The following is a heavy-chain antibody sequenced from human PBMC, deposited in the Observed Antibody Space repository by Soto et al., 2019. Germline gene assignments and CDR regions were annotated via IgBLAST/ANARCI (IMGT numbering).Heavy chain of an antibody. D-gene: IGHD2-15*01. V-gene: IGHV3-23*01. CDR3: AKRRGAGGHFDY. J-gene: IGHJ4*02. Sequence: PGGSLRLSCAASGFTFSSCAMGWVRQGPGKGLEWVAVVSIGGSTHYADSVRGRFTISRDNSKNTLFLQMNSLTAEDTAVYFCAKRRGAGGHFDYWGQGALVTVSS. CDR1: GFTFSSCA. CDR2: VSIGGST.